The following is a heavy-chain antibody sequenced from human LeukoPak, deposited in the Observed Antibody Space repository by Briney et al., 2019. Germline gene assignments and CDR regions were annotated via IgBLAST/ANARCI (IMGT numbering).Heavy chain of an antibody. D-gene: IGHD3-22*01. CDR2: INPSSGAT. CDR3: ARVTYDRSGYYNGIPY. CDR1: GYTFTGYF. V-gene: IGHV1-2*02. Sequence: ASVKVSCKASGYTFTGYFIHWVRQAPGQGLEWMGWINPSSGATNYAQNFQGRVTLTREMSISTAYMEVSRLLSDDTAVYYCARVTYDRSGYYNGIPYWGQGTLVTVSS. J-gene: IGHJ4*02.